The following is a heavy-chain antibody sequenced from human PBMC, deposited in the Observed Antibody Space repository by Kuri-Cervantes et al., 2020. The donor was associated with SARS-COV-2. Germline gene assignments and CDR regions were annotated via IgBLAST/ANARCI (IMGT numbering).Heavy chain of an antibody. J-gene: IGHJ3*01. D-gene: IGHD3-22*01. CDR2: SNAGNGNT. V-gene: IGHV1-3*01. Sequence: ASVKVSCKASGYTFTSYAMHWVRQAPGQRLEWMGWSNAGNGNTKYSQRLQGRVTMTTDTSTTTAYMELRSLRSDDTAVYYCTSHHYDSNVSPVFDVWGQGTMVTVSS. CDR1: GYTFTSYA. CDR3: TSHHYDSNVSPVFDV.